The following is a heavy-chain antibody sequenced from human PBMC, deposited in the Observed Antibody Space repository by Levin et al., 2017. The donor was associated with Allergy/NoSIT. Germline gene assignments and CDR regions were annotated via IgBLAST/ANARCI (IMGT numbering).Heavy chain of an antibody. D-gene: IGHD2-2*01. CDR1: GYTFKDYG. Sequence: GESLKISCKASGYTFKDYGISWVRQAPGQGLEWMGWISTHNGNTNYAQSFQGRVTMTTDTSTSTADMELRSLISDDTAVYYCARFVVTPVSYFYMDVWGKGTTVTVSS. V-gene: IGHV1-18*01. CDR3: ARFVVTPVSYFYMDV. CDR2: ISTHNGNT. J-gene: IGHJ6*03.